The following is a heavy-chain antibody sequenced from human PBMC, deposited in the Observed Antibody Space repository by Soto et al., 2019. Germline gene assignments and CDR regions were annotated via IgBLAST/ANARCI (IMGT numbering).Heavy chain of an antibody. CDR1: GGTFSSYA. CDR3: ARDEDIVLVVAATPRSYYYGMDV. J-gene: IGHJ6*02. V-gene: IGHV1-69*13. CDR2: IIPIFGTA. Sequence: ASVKVSCKASGGTFSSYAISWVRQAPGQGLEWMGGIIPIFGTANYAQKFQGRVTITADESTSTAYMELSSLRSEDTAVYYCARDEDIVLVVAATPRSYYYGMDVWGQGTTLTVSS. D-gene: IGHD2-15*01.